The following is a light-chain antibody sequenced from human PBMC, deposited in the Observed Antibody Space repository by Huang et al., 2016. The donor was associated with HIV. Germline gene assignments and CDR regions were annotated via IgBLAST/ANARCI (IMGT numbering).Light chain of an antibody. Sequence: DIQMTQSPSSLSASIGDRVTMSCRASQTVDMYLNWYQQTPGIAPKLLIYAASNLQSDVPSRFSGTGSGTNFTLTISSLQPEDFVIYFCQQTYNVPRTFGQGTALEIK. V-gene: IGKV1-39*01. CDR3: QQTYNVPRT. CDR1: QTVDMY. J-gene: IGKJ2*01. CDR2: AAS.